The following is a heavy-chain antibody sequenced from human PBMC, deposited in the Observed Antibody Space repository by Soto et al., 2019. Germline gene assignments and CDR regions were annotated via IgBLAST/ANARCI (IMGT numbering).Heavy chain of an antibody. CDR2: ISNEGNNK. CDR1: GFTFSSYA. CDR3: ARDPGLAMIVRRGFDL. J-gene: IGHJ3*01. V-gene: IGHV3-30-3*01. Sequence: QVQLVESGGGVVQPGRSLRLSCAASGFTFSSYAMHWVRQAPGKGLEWVEVISNEGNNKYYPDYVKGRFTISRDNSKNTLYLQMDSLTVEDTAGYCWARDPGLAMIVRRGFDLWGQGTVVTVSS. D-gene: IGHD3-22*01.